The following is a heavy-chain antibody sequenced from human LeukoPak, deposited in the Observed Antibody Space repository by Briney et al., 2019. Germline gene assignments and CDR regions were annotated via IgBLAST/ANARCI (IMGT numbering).Heavy chain of an antibody. Sequence: GGSLRLSCAASGFTFSSYAMSWGRHAPGKGLEWVSAISGSGGSTYYADSVKRRYTISRDNSKNTLYLQMNSLRAEDTAVYYCAKNNPTICTRPSCGCFDPWGQGTLVTVSS. J-gene: IGHJ5*02. CDR2: ISGSGGST. D-gene: IGHD2-2*01. CDR1: GFTFSSYA. CDR3: AKNNPTICTRPSCGCFDP. V-gene: IGHV3-23*01.